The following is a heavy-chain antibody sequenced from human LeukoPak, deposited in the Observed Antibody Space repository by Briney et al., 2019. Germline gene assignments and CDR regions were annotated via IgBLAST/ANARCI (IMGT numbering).Heavy chain of an antibody. CDR3: ARDRRVYDFPYYYGMDV. Sequence: ASVKVSCKASGYTFTSYYMHWARQAPGQGLEWMGIINPSGGSTSYAQKFQGRVTMTRDTSTSTVYMELSSLRSEDTAVYYCARDRRVYDFPYYYGMDVWGQGTTVTVSS. J-gene: IGHJ6*02. V-gene: IGHV1-46*01. D-gene: IGHD5/OR15-5a*01. CDR1: GYTFTSYY. CDR2: INPSGGST.